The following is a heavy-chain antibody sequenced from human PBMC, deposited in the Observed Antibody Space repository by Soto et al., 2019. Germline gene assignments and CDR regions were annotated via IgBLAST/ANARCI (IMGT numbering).Heavy chain of an antibody. CDR2: IYPGDSDT. Sequence: VQLVQSGAELKEPGESLKISCKGSGYSFSNYWIAWVRQMPGKGLEWMGIIYPGDSDTRYSPSFQGQVTISADKSISTASLQWSGLKASDTAIYYCARGGGIVAPLDSWGQGTLVTVSS. D-gene: IGHD5-12*01. V-gene: IGHV5-51*01. CDR3: ARGGGIVAPLDS. CDR1: GYSFSNYW. J-gene: IGHJ4*02.